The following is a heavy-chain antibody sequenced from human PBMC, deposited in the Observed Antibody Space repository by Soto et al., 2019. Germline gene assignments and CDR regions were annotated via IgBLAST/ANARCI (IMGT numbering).Heavy chain of an antibody. CDR1: GYSISSGYY. D-gene: IGHD3-22*01. CDR2: IYHGGSP. V-gene: IGHV4-38-2*01. CDR3: ARVGPWVPYYYDSSPYTFENWFDP. Sequence: SETLSLTCAVSGYSISSGYYWGWLRQPPGKGLEWIGSIYHGGSPSYHPSLHSRVTFSIDMSNTPVSLILNSVTAADSAVYYCARVGPWVPYYYDSSPYTFENWFDPWGQGTLVTVSS. J-gene: IGHJ5*02.